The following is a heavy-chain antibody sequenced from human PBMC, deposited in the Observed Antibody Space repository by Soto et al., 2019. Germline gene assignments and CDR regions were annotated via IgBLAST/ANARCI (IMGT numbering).Heavy chain of an antibody. V-gene: IGHV4-59*12. CDR3: ARFSGSYYYAMDV. J-gene: IGHJ6*02. CDR2: IYYSGST. D-gene: IGHD6-19*01. Sequence: PSDTLSLTCTVSGGSISIYYWSWIRQPPGKGLEWIGYIYYSGSTNYNPSLKSRVTISVDTSKNQFSLQLKSVAAADTALYYCARFSGSYYYAMDVWGQGSTVTVSS. CDR1: GGSISIYY.